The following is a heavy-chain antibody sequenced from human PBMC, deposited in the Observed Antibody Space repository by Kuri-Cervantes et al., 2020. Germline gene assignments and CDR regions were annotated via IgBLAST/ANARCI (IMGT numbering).Heavy chain of an antibody. CDR3: ARYSNSYYYYYYMDV. CDR2: INHSGST. CDR1: GGSFSDYY. D-gene: IGHD4-11*01. Sequence: SETLSLTCAVYGGSFSDYYWTWIRQPPGKGLEWIGEINHSGSTNYNPSLKSRVTISVDTSKNQFSLKLSSVTAADTAVYYCARYSNSYYYYYYMDVWGKGTTVTVSS. J-gene: IGHJ6*03. V-gene: IGHV4-34*01.